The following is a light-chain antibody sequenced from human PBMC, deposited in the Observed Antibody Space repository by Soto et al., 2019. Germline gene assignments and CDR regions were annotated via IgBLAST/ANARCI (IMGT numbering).Light chain of an antibody. V-gene: IGLV2-14*01. CDR2: DVT. J-gene: IGLJ3*02. Sequence: QSALTQPASVSGSPGQSITSSCAGTSSDVGAHDRVSWYQQHPGKVPNLIIYDVTNRPSGVSNRFSGSKSGNTATLIISGLQVEDEADYYCSSYTRTFSVLFGGGTKLTVL. CDR1: SSDVGAHDR. CDR3: SSYTRTFSVL.